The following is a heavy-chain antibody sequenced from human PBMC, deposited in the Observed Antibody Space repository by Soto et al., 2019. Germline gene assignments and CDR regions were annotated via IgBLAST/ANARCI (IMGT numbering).Heavy chain of an antibody. CDR3: ARGDFGARGY. J-gene: IGHJ4*02. D-gene: IGHD3-3*01. V-gene: IGHV4-34*01. CDR2: INHSGST. CDR1: GGSFSDYY. Sequence: QVLLQQWGAGLLKPSETLSLTCAVYGGSFSDYYWSWIRQPPGKGLEWIGEINHSGSTNSNPSLKSRVTISVDTSKNQFSLKLSSVTAADTAVYYCARGDFGARGYWGQGTLVTVSS.